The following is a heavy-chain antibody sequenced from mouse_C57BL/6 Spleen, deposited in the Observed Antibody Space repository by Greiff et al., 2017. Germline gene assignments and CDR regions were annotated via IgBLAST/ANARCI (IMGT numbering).Heavy chain of an antibody. CDR1: GYTFTSYW. CDR3: ARSPYGSSYGGDAMDY. V-gene: IGHV1-69*01. J-gene: IGHJ4*01. CDR2: IDPSDSYT. Sequence: QVQLQQSGAELVMPGASVKLSCKASGYTFTSYWMHWVKQRPGQGLEWIGEIDPSDSYTNYNQKFKGKSTLTVDKSSSTAYMQLSSLTSEDSAVYYCARSPYGSSYGGDAMDYWGQGTSVTVSS. D-gene: IGHD1-1*01.